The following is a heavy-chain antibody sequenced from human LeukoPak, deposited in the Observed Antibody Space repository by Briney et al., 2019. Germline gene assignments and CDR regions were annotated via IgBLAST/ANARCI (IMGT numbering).Heavy chain of an antibody. D-gene: IGHD4-23*01. CDR1: GFTFSSYW. J-gene: IGHJ4*02. V-gene: IGHV3-7*01. Sequence: GGSLRLSCAASGFTFSSYWMSWFRQAPGKGREWWANIKQDGSEKYYVDSVKGRFTISRDNAKNSLYLQMNSLRAEDTAVYYCAREDYGGNSGNFDYWGQGTLVTVSS. CDR2: IKQDGSEK. CDR3: AREDYGGNSGNFDY.